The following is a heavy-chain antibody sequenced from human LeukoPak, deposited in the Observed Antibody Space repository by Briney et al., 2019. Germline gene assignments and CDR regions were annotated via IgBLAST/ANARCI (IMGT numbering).Heavy chain of an antibody. CDR3: AKDLAYCGGDCYLTLGDY. D-gene: IGHD2-21*02. V-gene: IGHV3-23*01. CDR2: ISGSGGST. CDR1: GFTFRSYG. Sequence: GRSLRLSCAASGFTFRSYGIHWVRQAPGKGLEWVSAISGSGGSTYYADSVKGRFTISRDNSKNTLYLQMNSLRAGDTAVYYCAKDLAYCGGDCYLTLGDYWGQGTLVTASS. J-gene: IGHJ4*02.